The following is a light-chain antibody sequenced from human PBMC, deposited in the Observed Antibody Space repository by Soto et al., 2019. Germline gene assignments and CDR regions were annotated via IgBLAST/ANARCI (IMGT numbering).Light chain of an antibody. V-gene: IGLV2-11*01. CDR1: SSDVGGYNY. J-gene: IGLJ2*01. Sequence: QSALTPPHSVSGSPGQSVTISCTGTSSDVGGYNYVSWYQQHPGKAPKLMLYDVSKRPSGVPDRFSGSKSGNTASLTISGLQAEDEADYYCCSYAGSSWVFGGGTKLTVL. CDR3: CSYAGSSWV. CDR2: DVS.